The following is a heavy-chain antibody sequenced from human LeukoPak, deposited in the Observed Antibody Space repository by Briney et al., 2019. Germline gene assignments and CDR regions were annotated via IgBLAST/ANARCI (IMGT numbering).Heavy chain of an antibody. CDR1: GFTFSSYA. CDR3: AKGRLPYYDSSGYPLDY. J-gene: IGHJ4*02. D-gene: IGHD3-22*01. CDR2: ISGSGGST. V-gene: IGHV3-23*01. Sequence: PGGSLRLSCAASGFTFSSYAMSWVRQAPGKGLEWVSAISGSGGSTYYADSVKGRFTISRDNSKNTLYLQMNSLRAEDTAVYYCAKGRLPYYDSSGYPLDYWGQGTLVTVSS.